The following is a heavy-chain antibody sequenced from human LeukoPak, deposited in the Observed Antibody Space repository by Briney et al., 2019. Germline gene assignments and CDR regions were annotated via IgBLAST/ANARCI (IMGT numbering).Heavy chain of an antibody. CDR3: ARGGGLVNSLPLGY. J-gene: IGHJ4*02. V-gene: IGHV4-34*01. D-gene: IGHD3-16*01. CDR1: GGSFSGYY. Sequence: SETLSLTCAVYGGSFSGYYWSWIRQPPGKGLEWIGSIYYSGSTNYNPSLKSRVTISVDTSKNQFSLKLSFVTAADTAVYYCARGGGLVNSLPLGYWGQGTLVTVSS. CDR2: IYYSGST.